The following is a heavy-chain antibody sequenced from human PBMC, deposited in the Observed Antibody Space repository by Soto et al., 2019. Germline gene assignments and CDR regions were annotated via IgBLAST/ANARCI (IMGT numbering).Heavy chain of an antibody. Sequence: GASVKVSCKASGGTFSSYAISCVRQAPGQGLEWMGGIIPIFGTANYAQKFQGRVTITADESTSTAYMELSSLRSEDTAVYYCARSWSSTSCYGGVSPWGQGTLVTVSS. CDR3: ARSWSSTSCYGGVSP. CDR1: GGTFSSYA. J-gene: IGHJ5*02. V-gene: IGHV1-69*13. D-gene: IGHD2-2*01. CDR2: IIPIFGTA.